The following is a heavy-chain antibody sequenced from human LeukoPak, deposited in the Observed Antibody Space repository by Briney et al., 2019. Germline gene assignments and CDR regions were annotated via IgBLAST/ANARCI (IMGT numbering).Heavy chain of an antibody. CDR3: ARVFNRQWQPSGY. D-gene: IGHD6-19*01. CDR2: INPNSGGT. J-gene: IGHJ4*02. CDR1: GYTFTGYY. Sequence: ASVKVSCKASGYTFTGYYMHWVRQAPGQGLEWMGRINPNSGGTNYAQKFQGRVTMTRDTSISTAYMELSRLRSDDTAVYYCARVFNRQWQPSGYWGQGTLVTVSS. V-gene: IGHV1-2*06.